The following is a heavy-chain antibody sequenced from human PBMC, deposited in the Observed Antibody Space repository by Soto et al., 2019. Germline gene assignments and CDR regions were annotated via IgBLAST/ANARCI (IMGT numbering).Heavy chain of an antibody. V-gene: IGHV3-23*01. Sequence: EVQLLESGGGLVQPGGSLRLSCAASGFTFSNYAMSWVHQAPGKGLEWVSTISGGGGGTYYADSVKGRFTISRDNSKNTVFLQMNSLRAEDTAVYYCAKKYYYGSGKGYFDYWGQGTLVTVSS. D-gene: IGHD3-10*01. CDR3: AKKYYYGSGKGYFDY. CDR1: GFTFSNYA. J-gene: IGHJ4*02. CDR2: ISGGGGGT.